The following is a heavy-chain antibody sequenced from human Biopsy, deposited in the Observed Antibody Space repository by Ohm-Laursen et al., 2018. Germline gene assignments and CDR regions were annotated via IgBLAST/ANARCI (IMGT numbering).Heavy chain of an antibody. CDR3: ARSIDYGNSYFQY. D-gene: IGHD4/OR15-4a*01. V-gene: IGHV4-4*07. CDR2: LYTTGST. J-gene: IGHJ1*01. CDR1: GGSISSYY. Sequence: PSQTLSLTCTVSGGSISSYYWNWIRQPAGGGLEYIGRLYTTGSTNYNPSLRSRVTMSADTSKNQFSLNLRSVTAADTAVYFCARSIDYGNSYFQYWGKGILVTVSS.